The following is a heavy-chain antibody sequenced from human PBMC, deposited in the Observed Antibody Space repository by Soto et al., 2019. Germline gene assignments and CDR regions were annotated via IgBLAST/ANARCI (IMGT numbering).Heavy chain of an antibody. CDR1: GYTLTELS. CDR2: FDPEDGET. D-gene: IGHD3-10*01. Sequence: ASVKVSCKVSGYTLTELSMHWVRQAPGKGLEWMGGFDPEDGETIYAQKFQGRVTMTEDTSTDTAYMELSSLRSEDTAVYYCATDNRYYYGSGSYWQFDYWGQGTLVTVSS. V-gene: IGHV1-24*01. CDR3: ATDNRYYYGSGSYWQFDY. J-gene: IGHJ4*02.